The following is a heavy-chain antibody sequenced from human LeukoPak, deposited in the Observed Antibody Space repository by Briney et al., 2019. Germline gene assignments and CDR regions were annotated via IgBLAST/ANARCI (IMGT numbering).Heavy chain of an antibody. D-gene: IGHD2-21*02. CDR1: GYTFTSYD. V-gene: IGHV1-8*01. Sequence: ASVKVSCKASGYTFTSYDINWVRQATGQGLEWMGWMNPNSGNTGYAQKFQGRVTMTRNTSISTAYMELSSLRSEDTAVYYCARGNVVVTATNYYYYYYMDVWGKGTTVTIPS. CDR3: ARGNVVVTATNYYYYYYMDV. CDR2: MNPNSGNT. J-gene: IGHJ6*03.